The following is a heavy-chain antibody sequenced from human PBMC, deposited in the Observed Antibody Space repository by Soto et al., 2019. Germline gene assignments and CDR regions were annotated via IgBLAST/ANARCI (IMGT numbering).Heavy chain of an antibody. CDR3: VRVWRLVGRYGMDV. CDR1: GFIFSSYY. CDR2: ISGGSAYI. V-gene: IGHV3-21*01. D-gene: IGHD6-25*01. J-gene: IGHJ6*02. Sequence: GGSLRLSCVGPGFIFSSYYMTWVRQATGKGLEWVSSISGGSAYIYYADSVKGRSTISRDNAKNSLYREMNSLRVEDTAVYYCVRVWRLVGRYGMDVWGQGTTVTVSS.